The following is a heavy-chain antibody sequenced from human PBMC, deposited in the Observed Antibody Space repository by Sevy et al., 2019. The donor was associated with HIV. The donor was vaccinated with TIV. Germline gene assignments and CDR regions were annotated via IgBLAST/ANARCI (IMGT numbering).Heavy chain of an antibody. CDR1: GFTFSSYS. V-gene: IGHV3-48*01. CDR2: ISDSSTTI. D-gene: IGHD6-6*01. Sequence: GSLRLSCAASGFTFSSYSMNWVRQAPGKGLEWVSYISDSSTTIYYADSVKGRFTISRDNAKNSLYLQMNSLRAEDTAVYYCARGIAALPGYYYGMDVWGQGTTVTVSS. CDR3: ARGIAALPGYYYGMDV. J-gene: IGHJ6*02.